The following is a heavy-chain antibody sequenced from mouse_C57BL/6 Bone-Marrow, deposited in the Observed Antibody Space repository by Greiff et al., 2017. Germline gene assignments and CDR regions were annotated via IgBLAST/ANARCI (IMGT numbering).Heavy chain of an antibody. CDR3: ARPGCGGDFDY. J-gene: IGHJ2*01. CDR1: GFTFSDYG. CDR2: ISSGSSTI. V-gene: IGHV5-17*01. Sequence: DVHLVESGGGLVKPGGSLKLSCAASGFTFSDYGMHWVRQAPEKGLEWVAYISSGSSTIYYADTVKGRFTISRDNAKNTLFLQMTSLRSEDTAIYYCARPGCGGDFDYWGQGTTLTVSS. D-gene: IGHD1-1*02.